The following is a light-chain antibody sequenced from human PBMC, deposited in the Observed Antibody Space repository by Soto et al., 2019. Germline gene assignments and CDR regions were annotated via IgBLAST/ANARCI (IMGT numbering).Light chain of an antibody. Sequence: EIVMTQSPDTLSVSPGESATLSCRARQSISNNLAWYQQKPGQAPRLLIYGASTRTTGIPARFSGSGSGTEFTLTISSLQSEDFAVYYCQQYNNLPYTFAQGTKLEIK. V-gene: IGKV3-15*01. CDR3: QQYNNLPYT. J-gene: IGKJ2*01. CDR2: GAS. CDR1: QSISNN.